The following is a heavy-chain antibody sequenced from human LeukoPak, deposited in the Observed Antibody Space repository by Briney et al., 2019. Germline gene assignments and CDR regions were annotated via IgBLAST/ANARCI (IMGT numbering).Heavy chain of an antibody. J-gene: IGHJ4*02. CDR3: AFSRLGSSGWFGGFDY. CDR2: ISYDGSNK. Sequence: GGSLRLSCAAAGFTFSSYAMHWVRQAPGKGLEWVAVISYDGSNKYYADSVKGRFTISRDNSKNTLYLQMNSLRAEDTAVYYCAFSRLGSSGWFGGFDYWGQGTLVTVSS. V-gene: IGHV3-30-3*01. D-gene: IGHD6-19*01. CDR1: GFTFSSYA.